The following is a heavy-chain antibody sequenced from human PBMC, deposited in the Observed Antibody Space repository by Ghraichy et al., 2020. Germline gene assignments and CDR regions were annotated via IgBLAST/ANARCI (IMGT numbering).Heavy chain of an antibody. J-gene: IGHJ6*02. CDR3: ARIPAAPNYYYYYGMDV. CDR1: GGSFSGYY. D-gene: IGHD2-2*01. CDR2: INHSGST. V-gene: IGHV4-34*01. Sequence: SETLSLTCAVYGGSFSGYYWSWIRQPPGKGLEWIGEINHSGSTNYNPSLKSRVTISVDTSKNQFSLKLSSVTAADTAVYYCARIPAAPNYYYYYGMDVWGQGTTVTVSS.